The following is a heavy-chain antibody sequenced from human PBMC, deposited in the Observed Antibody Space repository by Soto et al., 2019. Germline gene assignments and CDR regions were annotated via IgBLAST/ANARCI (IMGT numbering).Heavy chain of an antibody. CDR1: GFTPSSYA. D-gene: IGHD1-1*01. Sequence: GGSLRLSCAASGFTPSSYAMHWVRQAPGKGLEWVAVISCAGTSTYYADSVRGRFTISRDNSKNTLYLQMNSLRAEDTAVYYCSRVGTTIPYFDFWGQGTLVTVSS. CDR2: ISCAGTST. J-gene: IGHJ4*02. V-gene: IGHV3-30-3*01. CDR3: SRVGTTIPYFDF.